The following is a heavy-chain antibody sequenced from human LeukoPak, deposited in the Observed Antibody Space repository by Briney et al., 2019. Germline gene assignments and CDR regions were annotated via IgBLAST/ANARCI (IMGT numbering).Heavy chain of an antibody. V-gene: IGHV3-7*01. CDR1: RFTFSTYW. CDR3: ARWKMELQRNAFDF. CDR2: INQDGSEE. D-gene: IGHD1-26*01. J-gene: IGHJ3*01. Sequence: PAGSLRFSGAASRFTFSTYWMIWIPQAPGNEPEGMADINQDGSEEYYLQSVRGRFTVSRDNAQNAVFLQMTNLRADDTAVYYCARWKMELQRNAFDFWGQGTVVTVSS.